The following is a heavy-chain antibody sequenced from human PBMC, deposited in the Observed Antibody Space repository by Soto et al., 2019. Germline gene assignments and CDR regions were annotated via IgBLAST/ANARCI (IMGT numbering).Heavy chain of an antibody. CDR3: ARVKAARNYYFDY. CDR1: GFTFSSYS. CDR2: ISSSSSTI. J-gene: IGHJ4*02. V-gene: IGHV3-48*01. Sequence: GGSLRLSCAASGFTFSSYSMNWVRQAPGKGLEWVSYISSSSSTIYYADSVKGRFTISRDNAKNSLYLQMNSLRAEDTAVYYCARVKAARNYYFDYWGQGTLVTVSS.